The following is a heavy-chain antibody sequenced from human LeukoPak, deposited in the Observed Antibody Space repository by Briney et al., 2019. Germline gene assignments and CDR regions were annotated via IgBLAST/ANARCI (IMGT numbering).Heavy chain of an antibody. Sequence: GGSLRLSCAASGFTFSSYSMNWVRQAPGKGLEWVSSISSSSSYIYYADSVKGRFTISRDNAKNLLYLQMNSLRAEDTAVYYCARDVVVTRRTYYYDSSGYFRTYYFDYWGQGTLVTVSS. CDR1: GFTFSSYS. CDR3: ARDVVVTRRTYYYDSSGYFRTYYFDY. CDR2: ISSSSSYI. D-gene: IGHD3-22*01. V-gene: IGHV3-21*01. J-gene: IGHJ4*02.